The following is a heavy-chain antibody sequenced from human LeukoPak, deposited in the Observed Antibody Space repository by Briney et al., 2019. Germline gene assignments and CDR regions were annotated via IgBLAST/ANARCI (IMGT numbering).Heavy chain of an antibody. V-gene: IGHV3-30*18. CDR3: AKYAYNWNAPDGFDM. D-gene: IGHD1-1*01. Sequence: PGGSLRLSCRASRFSFSDYDMHWVRQAPGKGLKWVAVISYDGSRKHYGDSVKGRFTISRDNSESTLFLQMNSLRTDDTSVYFCAKYAYNWNAPDGFDMWGQGTMVIVSS. CDR1: RFSFSDYD. CDR2: ISYDGSRK. J-gene: IGHJ3*02.